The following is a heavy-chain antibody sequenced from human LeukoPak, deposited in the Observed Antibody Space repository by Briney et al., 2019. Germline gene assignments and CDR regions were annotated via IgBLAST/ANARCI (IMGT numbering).Heavy chain of an antibody. CDR1: GYSFTSYW. V-gene: IGHV5-51*01. Sequence: EESLKISCKGSGYSFTSYWIGWVRQMPGKGLEWMGIIYPGDSDTRYSPSFQGQVTISADKSISTAYLQWSSLKASDTAMYYCARTSKYSNGWYGELDRVDPWAREPWSPSPQ. D-gene: IGHD6-19*01. J-gene: IGHJ5*02. CDR2: IYPGDSDT. CDR3: ARTSKYSNGWYGELDRVDP.